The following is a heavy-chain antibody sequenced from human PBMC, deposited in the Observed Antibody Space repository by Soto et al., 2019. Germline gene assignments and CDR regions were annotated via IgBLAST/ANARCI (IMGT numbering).Heavy chain of an antibody. CDR3: ARPRDYYDSSGYYYHAFDI. J-gene: IGHJ3*02. V-gene: IGHV4-34*01. CDR2: INHSGST. Sequence: PSETLSLTCAVYGGSFSGYYWSWIRQPPGKGVEWIGEINHSGSTNYNPSLKRRVTISVDTSKNQFALKLSSVTGADTAVYYCARPRDYYDSSGYYYHAFDIWGQRTIVT. CDR1: GGSFSGYY. D-gene: IGHD3-22*01.